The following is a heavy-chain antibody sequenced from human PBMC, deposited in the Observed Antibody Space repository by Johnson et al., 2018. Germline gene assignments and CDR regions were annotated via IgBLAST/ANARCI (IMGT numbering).Heavy chain of an antibody. CDR1: GFTLSSYW. Sequence: VQLQESGGGPVQPGGSLRLSCSASGFTLSSYWMDWVRQDPGKGLVGVSGLNSDGRTTSYADSGKGRFTISRDNAGNTLFLHMNSLRADDTAVSYCARGNGHAFDMWGQGTLVTVSS. J-gene: IGHJ3*02. D-gene: IGHD4-17*01. V-gene: IGHV3-74*01. CDR3: ARGNGHAFDM. CDR2: LNSDGRTT.